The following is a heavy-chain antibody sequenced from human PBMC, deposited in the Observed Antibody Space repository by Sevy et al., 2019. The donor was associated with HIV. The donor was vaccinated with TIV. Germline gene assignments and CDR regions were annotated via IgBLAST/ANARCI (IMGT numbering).Heavy chain of an antibody. CDR3: ANAYSGSYSHSYLYALDV. CDR2: ISHDGINE. D-gene: IGHD1-26*01. CDR1: ELSFSYYG. V-gene: IGHV3-30*18. J-gene: IGHJ6*02. Sequence: GGSLRLSCIGSELSFSYYGIHWVRQSPGKGLDWVALISHDGINEYYAESVKGRFTISRDNSKNTVYLEMNSLRNEDTAIYFCANAYSGSYSHSYLYALDVWGQGTTVTVSS.